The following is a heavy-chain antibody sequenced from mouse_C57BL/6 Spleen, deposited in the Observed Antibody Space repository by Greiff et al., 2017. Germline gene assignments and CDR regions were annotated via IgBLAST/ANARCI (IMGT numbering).Heavy chain of an antibody. D-gene: IGHD2-10*02. CDR2: ISDGGSYT. CDR3: ARDQGGYGNSYFDV. J-gene: IGHJ1*03. CDR1: GFTFSSYA. Sequence: EVKLEESGGGLVKPGGSLKLSCAASGFTFSSYAMSWVRQTPEKRLEWVATISDGGSYTYYPDNVKGRFTISRDNAKNNLYLQMSHLKSEDTAMYYCARDQGGYGNSYFDVWGTGTTVTVSS. V-gene: IGHV5-4*01.